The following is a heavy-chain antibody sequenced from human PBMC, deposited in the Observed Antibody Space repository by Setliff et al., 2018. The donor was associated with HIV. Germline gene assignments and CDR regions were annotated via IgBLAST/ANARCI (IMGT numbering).Heavy chain of an antibody. CDR3: AREVATITEFFDY. D-gene: IGHD5-12*01. V-gene: IGHV4-61*02. Sequence: KPSETLSLTCTVSGGSISSGSYYWNWIRQPAGKGLEWIGRIYTSGSTNYNPSLKSRVTISVDTSKNQFSLKLSSVTAADTAVYYCAREVATITEFFDYWGQGTLVTVSS. CDR2: IYTSGST. J-gene: IGHJ4*02. CDR1: GGSISSGSYY.